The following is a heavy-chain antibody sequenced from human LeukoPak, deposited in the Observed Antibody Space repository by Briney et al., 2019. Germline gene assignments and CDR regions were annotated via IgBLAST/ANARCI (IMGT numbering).Heavy chain of an antibody. Sequence: GRSLRLSCAASGFTFSSYGMHWVRRAPGKGLEWVAVISYDGSNKYYADSVKGRFTISRDNSKNTLYLQMNSLRAEDTAVYYCVVPGYGSGWYRIDYWGQGTLVTVSS. D-gene: IGHD6-19*01. CDR3: VVPGYGSGWYRIDY. CDR2: ISYDGSNK. J-gene: IGHJ4*02. V-gene: IGHV3-30*03. CDR1: GFTFSSYG.